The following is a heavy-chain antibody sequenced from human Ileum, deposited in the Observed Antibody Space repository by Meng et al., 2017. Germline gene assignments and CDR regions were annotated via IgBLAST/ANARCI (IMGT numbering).Heavy chain of an antibody. CDR3: ATLSYSSLGY. J-gene: IGHJ4*02. D-gene: IGHD1-26*01. CDR2: LNSDGSYK. V-gene: IGHV3-74*01. Sequence: ASAGGAVSPGWCLRLSCADSGLTFSRHWMHWVRQVPGKGLVWVARLNSDGSYKDYADSVKGRFTISRDNAKNTLYLEMNSLRAEDAAVYYCATLSYSSLGYWGQGTLVTVSS. CDR1: GLTFSRHW.